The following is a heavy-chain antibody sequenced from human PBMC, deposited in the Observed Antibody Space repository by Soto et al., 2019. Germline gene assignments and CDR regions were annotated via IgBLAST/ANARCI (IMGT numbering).Heavy chain of an antibody. V-gene: IGHV4-34*01. CDR1: GGSFSGYY. Sequence: PSETLSLTCAVYGGSFSGYYWSWIRQPPGKGLEWIGEINHSGSTNYNPSLKSRVTISVDTSKNQFSLKLSSVTAADTAVYYCARGQVPAYWGQGTLVTVSS. CDR2: INHSGST. J-gene: IGHJ4*02. CDR3: ARGQVPAY.